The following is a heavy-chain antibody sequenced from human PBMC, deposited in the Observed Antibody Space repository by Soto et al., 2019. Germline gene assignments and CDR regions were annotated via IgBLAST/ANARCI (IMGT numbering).Heavy chain of an antibody. CDR1: VFTFINYG. CDR3: AKDPKCCTIGSHFLDNWFDP. Sequence: PGWSLRLSCASSVFTFINYGMHWVRQTPGKGLEWVAVISYDGSHQFYTDSVKGRFTISRDNSKNTLYPQMNSLKTEDTAMYYCAKDPKCCTIGSHFLDNWFDPWGQGTLVTV. V-gene: IGHV3-30*18. J-gene: IGHJ5*02. D-gene: IGHD2-8*01. CDR2: ISYDGSHQ.